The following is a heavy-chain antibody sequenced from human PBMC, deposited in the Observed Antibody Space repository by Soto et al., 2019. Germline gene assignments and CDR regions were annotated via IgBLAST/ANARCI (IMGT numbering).Heavy chain of an antibody. J-gene: IGHJ3*01. V-gene: IGHV3-74*01. CDR1: GFTFW. CDR2: INGDGSTT. CDR3: TRALTYGGSYLHAFDV. Sequence: GSLRLSCAASGFTFWMHWVRQTPGKGLVWVSRINGDGSTTDYADSVKGRFIISRDNAKNTVYLQMNSLRDEDTAVYYCTRALTYGGSYLHAFDVWGQGTMVTVSS. D-gene: IGHD1-26*01.